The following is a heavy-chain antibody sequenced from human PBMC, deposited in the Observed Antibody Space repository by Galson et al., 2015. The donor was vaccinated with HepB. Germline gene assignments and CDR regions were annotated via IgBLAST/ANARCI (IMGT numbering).Heavy chain of an antibody. D-gene: IGHD6-19*01. Sequence: SLRLSCAASGFTFSSYAMTWVRQAPGKGLEWVSTISGSGGSTYYADSVKGRFTISRDNSKNTLYLQMNSLRAGDTAVYYCAKDGSTGWYVQAFDIWGQGTMVTVSS. CDR1: GFTFSSYA. V-gene: IGHV3-23*01. CDR2: ISGSGGST. J-gene: IGHJ3*02. CDR3: AKDGSTGWYVQAFDI.